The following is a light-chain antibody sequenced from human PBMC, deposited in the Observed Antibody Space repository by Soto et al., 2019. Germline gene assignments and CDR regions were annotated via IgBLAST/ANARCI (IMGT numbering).Light chain of an antibody. V-gene: IGLV2-11*01. CDR3: CSYAGSSFWV. J-gene: IGLJ3*02. Sequence: QSALTQPRSVSGSPGQSVTISCTGTSSDVGGYNYVSWYQQHPGKAPKLMIYDVSKRPSGVPDRFSGSKSGNTASLTISGLLAEDEADYYCCSYAGSSFWVFGGGTKLTV. CDR1: SSDVGGYNY. CDR2: DVS.